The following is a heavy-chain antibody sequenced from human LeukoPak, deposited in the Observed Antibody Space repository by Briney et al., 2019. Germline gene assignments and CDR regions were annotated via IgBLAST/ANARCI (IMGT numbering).Heavy chain of an antibody. CDR3: ARRWLRRGVDY. Sequence: GGSLRLSCAASGFTFSSYEMNWVRQAPGKGLEWVSYISSSGSTIYYADSVKGRFTISRDNAKNSLYLQMDSLRAEDTAVYYCARRWLRRGVDYWGQGILVTVSS. CDR2: ISSSGSTI. V-gene: IGHV3-48*03. J-gene: IGHJ4*02. CDR1: GFTFSSYE. D-gene: IGHD5-12*01.